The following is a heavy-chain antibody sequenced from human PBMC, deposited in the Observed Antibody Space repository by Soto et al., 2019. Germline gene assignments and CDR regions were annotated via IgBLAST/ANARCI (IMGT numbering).Heavy chain of an antibody. V-gene: IGHV4-59*01. CDR1: GGSISSYY. CDR3: AREAALGYSGYDWHRAIDI. CDR2: IYYSGST. D-gene: IGHD5-12*01. J-gene: IGHJ3*02. Sequence: SETLSLTCTVSGGSISSYYWSWIRQPPGKGLEWIGYIYYSGSTNYNPSLKSRVTISVDTSKNQFSLKLSSVTAADTAVYYCAREAALGYSGYDWHRAIDIWGQGIMVTVSS.